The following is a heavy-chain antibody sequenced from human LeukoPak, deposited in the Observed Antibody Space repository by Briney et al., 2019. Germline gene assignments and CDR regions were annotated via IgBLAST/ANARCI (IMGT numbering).Heavy chain of an antibody. D-gene: IGHD1-1*01. CDR3: ARKLYAANGGDY. CDR2: ISWNSGTI. CDR1: GFTFDDYA. Sequence: GGSLRLSCAASGFTFDDYAMHWVRHAPGQGLEWVSGISWNSGTIGYADSVKGRFTISRDNAKNSLYLQMNSLRAEDTAVYYCARKLYAANGGDYWGQGTLVTVSS. J-gene: IGHJ4*02. V-gene: IGHV3-9*01.